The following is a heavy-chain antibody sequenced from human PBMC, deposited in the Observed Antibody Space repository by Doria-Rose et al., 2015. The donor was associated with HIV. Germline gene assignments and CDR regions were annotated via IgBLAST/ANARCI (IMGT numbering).Heavy chain of an antibody. CDR3: ARGLLRGGWNDVDYYYGMDV. Sequence: QVQLQQWGAGLVKPSETLSLTCAVFGGSFSGYYWSWIRQPPGKGLEWIGGINHNGSTNYKTSLQSRVTTSLDTSKTPFSLKLSSVTAADTAVYYCARGLLRGGWNDVDYYYGMDVWGQGTTVTVSS. J-gene: IGHJ6*02. D-gene: IGHD1-1*01. CDR2: INHNGST. V-gene: IGHV4-34*01. CDR1: GGSFSGYY.